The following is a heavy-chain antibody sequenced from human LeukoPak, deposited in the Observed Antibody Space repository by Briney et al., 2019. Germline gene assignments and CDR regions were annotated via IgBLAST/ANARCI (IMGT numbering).Heavy chain of an antibody. D-gene: IGHD6-13*01. CDR2: ISAYNGNT. CDR1: GYTFTSYG. V-gene: IGHV1-18*01. Sequence: GASVKVSCKASGYTFTSYGISWVRQAPGQGLEWMGWISAYNGNTNYAQKLQGRVTMTTDTSTSTAYMELSSLRSEDTAAYYCARDRAGNLQQLGHHYYYTDVWGKRTTVTVSS. CDR3: ARDRAGNLQQLGHHYYYTDV. J-gene: IGHJ6*03.